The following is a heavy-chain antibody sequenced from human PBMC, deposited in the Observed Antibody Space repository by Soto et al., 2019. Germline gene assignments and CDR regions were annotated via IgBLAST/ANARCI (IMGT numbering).Heavy chain of an antibody. D-gene: IGHD3-16*01. J-gene: IGHJ5*02. CDR1: GGSISISSYY. V-gene: IGHV4-39*01. CDR3: ARMDTFGSLNWFDP. Sequence: SETLSLTCTVSGGSISISSYYWGWIRQPPGKGLEWIGSIYYSGSTYYNPSLKSRVTISVDTSKNQFSLKLSSVTAADTAIYYCARMDTFGSLNWFDPWGQGTLVTVSS. CDR2: IYYSGST.